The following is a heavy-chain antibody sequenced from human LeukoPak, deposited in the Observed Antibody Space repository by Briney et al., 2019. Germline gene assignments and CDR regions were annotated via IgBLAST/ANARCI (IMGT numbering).Heavy chain of an antibody. V-gene: IGHV1-46*01. D-gene: IGHD4-17*01. Sequence: ASVTVSCKAAGYTFTSYYMHWVRQAPGQGLEWMGIINPSGGGTSYAQKFQGRVTMTRDMSTSTVYMELSSLRSEDTAVYYCARGATVTEYYFDYWGQGTLVTVSS. CDR2: INPSGGGT. CDR1: GYTFTSYY. J-gene: IGHJ4*02. CDR3: ARGATVTEYYFDY.